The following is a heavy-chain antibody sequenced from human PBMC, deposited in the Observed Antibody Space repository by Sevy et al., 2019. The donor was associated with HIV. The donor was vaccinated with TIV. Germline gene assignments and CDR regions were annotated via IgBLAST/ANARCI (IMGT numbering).Heavy chain of an antibody. V-gene: IGHV4-31*03. J-gene: IGHJ4*02. Sequence: SETLSLTCTVSGGSISSGGYFWSWIRQHPGKGLEWIGYIYDSGSTYYNPSLKSRVTLSVDKSKNQLSLKLSSVTAADTAVYYCARDLPPSATTVPHFDYWGRGTLVTVSS. CDR3: ARDLPPSATTVPHFDY. CDR1: GGSISSGGYF. CDR2: IYDSGST. D-gene: IGHD4-17*01.